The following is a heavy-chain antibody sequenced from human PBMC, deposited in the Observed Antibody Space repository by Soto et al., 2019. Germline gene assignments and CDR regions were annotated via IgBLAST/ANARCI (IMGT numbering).Heavy chain of an antibody. CDR3: ARDQSYYDILTGYYPYYYYGMDV. CDR2: INSDRSST. J-gene: IGHJ6*02. CDR1: GFTFSSYW. D-gene: IGHD3-9*01. Sequence: GGSLRLSCAASGFTFSSYWMHWVRQAPGKGLVWVSRINSDRSSTSYADSVKGRFTISRDNAKNTLYLQMNSLRAEDTAVYYCARDQSYYDILTGYYPYYYYGMDVWGQGTTVTVSS. V-gene: IGHV3-74*01.